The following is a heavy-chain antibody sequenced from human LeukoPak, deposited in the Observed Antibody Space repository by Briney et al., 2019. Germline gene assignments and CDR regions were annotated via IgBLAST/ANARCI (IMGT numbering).Heavy chain of an antibody. CDR2: IYYSGST. J-gene: IGHJ4*02. CDR1: GGSISSSSYY. CDR3: ARLSSWAKFDY. V-gene: IGHV4-39*01. Sequence: SETLSLTCTVSGGSISSSSYYWRWMRQPPGKGPEWIGSIYYSGSTYYNPSLKSRVTISVDTSKNQFSLKLSSVTAADTAVYYCARLSSWAKFDYWGQGTLVTVSS. D-gene: IGHD6-13*01.